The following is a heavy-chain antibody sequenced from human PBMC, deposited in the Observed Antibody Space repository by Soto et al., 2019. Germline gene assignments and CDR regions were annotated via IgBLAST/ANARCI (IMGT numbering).Heavy chain of an antibody. V-gene: IGHV4-30-2*01. CDR3: ASGRSSGWYGGYYYGIDF. CDR2: IYHSGST. Sequence: QLQLQESGSGLVKPSQTLSLTCAVSGGSISSGGYSWSWIRQPPGKGLEWIGYIYHSGSTYYNPSLTSSVTILVVRSMNHLFLKLSSVTSADTAVYYCASGRSSGWYGGYYYGIDFWGQGTTVIGSS. J-gene: IGHJ6*02. CDR1: GGSISSGGYS. D-gene: IGHD6-13*01.